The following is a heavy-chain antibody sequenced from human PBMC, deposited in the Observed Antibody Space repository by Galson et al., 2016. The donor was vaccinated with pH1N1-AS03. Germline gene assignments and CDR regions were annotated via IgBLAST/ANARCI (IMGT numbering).Heavy chain of an antibody. CDR3: ARGLQKPSQLWLLAPFDI. CDR2: LSYDDTYK. CDR1: GFTLTNHP. Sequence: SLRLSCAASGFTLTNHPLHWVRQAPGKGLEWVAVLSYDDTYKYYAESVKGRFSIFRDMSDNTLYLQMGNLRPEDTAIYFCARGLQKPSQLWLLAPFDIWGQGTMVSVSS. J-gene: IGHJ3*02. V-gene: IGHV3-30*14. D-gene: IGHD3/OR15-3a*01.